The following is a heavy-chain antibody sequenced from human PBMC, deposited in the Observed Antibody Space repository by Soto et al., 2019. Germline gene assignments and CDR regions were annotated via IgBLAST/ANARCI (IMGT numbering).Heavy chain of an antibody. CDR2: IYYSGST. CDR1: GGSISSGSYY. J-gene: IGHJ6*03. CDR3: ARLWAAAGFYYYYMDV. Sequence: SETLSLTCTVSGGSISSGSYYWGWTRQPPGKGLEWIGSIYYSGSTYYNPSLKSRVTISVDTSKNHFSLKLSSVTAADTAVYYCARLWAAAGFYYYYMDVCGKGTTVTVSS. V-gene: IGHV4-39*02. D-gene: IGHD6-13*01.